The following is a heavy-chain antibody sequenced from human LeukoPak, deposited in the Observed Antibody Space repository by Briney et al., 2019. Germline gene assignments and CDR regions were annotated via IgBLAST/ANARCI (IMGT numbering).Heavy chain of an antibody. J-gene: IGHJ3*02. CDR1: GFPFINAW. CDR2: IKSKTDGGTT. D-gene: IGHD6-13*01. CDR3: TTSLSQQLVLWGYFAFYI. V-gene: IGHV3-15*01. Sequence: PGGFLRLSCAASGFPFINAWMSWVRQAPGKGLEWVGRIKSKTDGGTTDYAAPVKGRFTISRDDTKNTLYLQMNSLKPEDTAVYYCTTSLSQQLVLWGYFAFYIWGQGTLVTVSS.